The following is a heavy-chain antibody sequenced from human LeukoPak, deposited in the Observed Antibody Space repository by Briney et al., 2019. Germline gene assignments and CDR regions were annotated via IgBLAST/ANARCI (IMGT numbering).Heavy chain of an antibody. CDR1: GFTFISYS. CDR3: ARDHRLLPWFDP. CDR2: ISSSSSYI. V-gene: IGHV3-21*01. D-gene: IGHD2-21*01. J-gene: IGHJ5*02. Sequence: GGSLRLSCAASGFTFISYSMNWVRQAPGKGLEWVSSISSSSSYIYYADSVKGRFTISRDNAKNSLYLQMNSLRAEDTAVYYCARDHRLLPWFDPWGQGTLVTVSS.